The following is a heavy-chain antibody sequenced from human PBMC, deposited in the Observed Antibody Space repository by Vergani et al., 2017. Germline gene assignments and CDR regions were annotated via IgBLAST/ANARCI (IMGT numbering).Heavy chain of an antibody. Sequence: EVQLVESGGGLVQPGRSLRLSCAASGFTFDDYAMHWVRQAPGKGLEWVSGISWNSGSIGYADSVKGRFTISRDNAKNSLYLQMNSLRAEDTAVYYCARDLPPAAGPPDYYYYGMDVWGQGTTVTVSS. CDR3: ARDLPPAAGPPDYYYYGMDV. V-gene: IGHV3-9*01. D-gene: IGHD6-13*01. CDR1: GFTFDDYA. J-gene: IGHJ6*02. CDR2: ISWNSGSI.